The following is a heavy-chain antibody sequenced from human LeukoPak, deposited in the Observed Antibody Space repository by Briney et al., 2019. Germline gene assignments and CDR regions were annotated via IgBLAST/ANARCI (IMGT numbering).Heavy chain of an antibody. CDR1: GGSISSYY. Sequence: SETLPLTCTVSGGSISSYYWSWIRQPAGKGLEWIGRIYTSGSTNYNPSLKSRVTMSVDTSKNQFSLKLSSVTAADTAVYYCARETYYYDSSGYHGLLYYYHYGMDVWGQGTTVTVSS. CDR2: IYTSGST. D-gene: IGHD3-22*01. CDR3: ARETYYYDSSGYHGLLYYYHYGMDV. J-gene: IGHJ6*02. V-gene: IGHV4-4*07.